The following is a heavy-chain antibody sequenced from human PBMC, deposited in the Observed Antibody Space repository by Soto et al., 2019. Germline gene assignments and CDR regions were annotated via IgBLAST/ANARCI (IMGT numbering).Heavy chain of an antibody. V-gene: IGHV3-7*05. CDR3: ARMSIGSYSFEL. Sequence: EVQLVESGGSLVQPGGSLRLSCTASGFALSAYWMTWVRQTPGKRLEWVAYIRQDGGEKYYVDSVRGRFTISRDNAKNSLYLQTSSVRADDTAVYYCARMSIGSYSFELWGRGTQVTVSS. D-gene: IGHD3-10*01. J-gene: IGHJ4*02. CDR1: GFALSAYW. CDR2: IRQDGGEK.